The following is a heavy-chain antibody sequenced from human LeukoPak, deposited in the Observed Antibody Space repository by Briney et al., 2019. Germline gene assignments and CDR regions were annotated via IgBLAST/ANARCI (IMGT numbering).Heavy chain of an antibody. CDR3: ARGVNSGYFDY. V-gene: IGHV4-59*01. CDR2: IYYSGST. CDR1: GGSISSYY. D-gene: IGHD1-26*01. J-gene: IGHJ4*02. Sequence: SETLSLTCTVSGGSISSYYWTWIRQSPGKGLEWIGYIYYSGSTNYNPSLKSRVTISVDTSKNQFSLKLTSVTAADTAVYYCARGVNSGYFDYCGQGTLVTVSS.